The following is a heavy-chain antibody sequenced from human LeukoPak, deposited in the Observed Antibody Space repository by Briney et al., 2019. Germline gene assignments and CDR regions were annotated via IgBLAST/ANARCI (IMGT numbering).Heavy chain of an antibody. CDR1: GGSISSHY. Sequence: PSETPSLTCTVSGGSISSHYWSWIRQPPGKGLEWIGYIYYSGSTNYNPSLKSRVIISVDTSKNQFSLKLSSVTAADTAVYYCAREEYYYDSSGYYHHSDWFDPWGQGTLVTVSS. D-gene: IGHD3-22*01. J-gene: IGHJ5*02. CDR3: AREEYYYDSSGYYHHSDWFDP. CDR2: IYYSGST. V-gene: IGHV4-59*11.